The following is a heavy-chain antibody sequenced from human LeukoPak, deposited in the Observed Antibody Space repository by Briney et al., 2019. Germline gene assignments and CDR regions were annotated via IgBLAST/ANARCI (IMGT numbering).Heavy chain of an antibody. D-gene: IGHD1-26*01. CDR1: GGSFSGYY. Sequence: SETLSLTCAVYGGSFSGYYWSWIRQPPGKGLEWIGEINHSGSTNYNPSLKSRVTISVDTSKNQLSLKLSSVTAADTAVYYCARGTGDDSGSYYDYWGQGTLVTVSS. CDR2: INHSGST. CDR3: ARGTGDDSGSYYDY. V-gene: IGHV4-34*01. J-gene: IGHJ4*02.